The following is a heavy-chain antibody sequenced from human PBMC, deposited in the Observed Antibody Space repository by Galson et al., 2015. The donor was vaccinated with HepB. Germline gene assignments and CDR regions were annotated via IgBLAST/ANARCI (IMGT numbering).Heavy chain of an antibody. Sequence: SCAASGFTFRGHSMHWVRQAPGKGLEWVAVIWYDGSNKDYADSVRGRFTISRDNSKNTVYLQMNSLRAEDTAVYCCARESEVSGWYFFDYWGQGTLVTVSS. CDR2: IWYDGSNK. D-gene: IGHD6-19*01. V-gene: IGHV3-33*08. J-gene: IGHJ4*02. CDR1: GFTFRGHS. CDR3: ARESEVSGWYFFDY.